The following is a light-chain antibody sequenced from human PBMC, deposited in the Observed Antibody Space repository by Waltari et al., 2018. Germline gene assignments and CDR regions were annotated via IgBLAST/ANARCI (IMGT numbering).Light chain of an antibody. CDR1: SSDVGGYNY. CDR2: EVS. CDR3: SSYAGSNNLV. V-gene: IGLV2-8*01. Sequence: QSALTQPPSASGSPGQSVTISCTGTSSDVGGYNYVSWYQQHPGKAPKLMIYEVSKRPSGVPGRFAGSKSGNTDSLTVSGLQAEDEADYYCSSYAGSNNLVFGGGTKLTVL. J-gene: IGLJ2*01.